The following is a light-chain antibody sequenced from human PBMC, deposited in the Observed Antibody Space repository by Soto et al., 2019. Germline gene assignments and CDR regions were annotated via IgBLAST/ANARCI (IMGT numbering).Light chain of an antibody. V-gene: IGKV1-39*01. Sequence: DIQMTQSPSYLSASVGGTVTITCRASQNIDNYLNWYQHEPGKAPKLLIYGASTLQSGVPSRFSGSGSGTDFTLTIASLQPEDYASYYCQQSSSTPLTVGPGTTVDVE. CDR2: GAS. CDR3: QQSSSTPLT. J-gene: IGKJ3*01. CDR1: QNIDNY.